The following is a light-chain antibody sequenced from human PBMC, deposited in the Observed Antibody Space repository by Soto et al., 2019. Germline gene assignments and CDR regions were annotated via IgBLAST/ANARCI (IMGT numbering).Light chain of an antibody. V-gene: IGKV3-11*01. CDR3: QQRSNWPFP. CDR2: DAS. CDR1: QSVNSY. Sequence: EIVLTQSPATLSLSPGERATLSCRASQSVNSYLAWYQQKPGQAPRILIYDASNRATGIPARFSGSGYGTDFTLTISSLEPEDFAVYYCQQRSNWPFPFGTGTKVDIK. J-gene: IGKJ3*01.